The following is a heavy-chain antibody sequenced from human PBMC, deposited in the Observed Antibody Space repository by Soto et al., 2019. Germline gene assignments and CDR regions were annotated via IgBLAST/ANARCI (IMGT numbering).Heavy chain of an antibody. CDR3: ASVPIWFGSSSCYTEGFDS. CDR2: ISAGGSDT. J-gene: IGHJ4*02. V-gene: IGHV3-23*01. D-gene: IGHD2-2*01. CDR1: GFVFSDYA. Sequence: EVQLLDSGGGWVQPGGSLRLSCVASGFVFSDYAMSWVRQAPGKGLEWVSAISAGGSDTYYADSVKGRFTVSRVNSKNTLYLQMNTLRAEDTAIYYCASVPIWFGSSSCYTEGFDSWGQGTLVTVSS.